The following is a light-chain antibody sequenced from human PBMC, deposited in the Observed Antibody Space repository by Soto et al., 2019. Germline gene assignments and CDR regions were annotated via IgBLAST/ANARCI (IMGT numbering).Light chain of an antibody. CDR1: LSVSSD. J-gene: IGKJ4*01. V-gene: IGKV3-15*01. CDR2: RAF. Sequence: EIVMTQSPATLSLSPGERATLSCRASLSVSSDLAWYRQKPGQAPRLLIYRAFTRATGIPARFSGSGFGTDFTLTTSSLQSEAFAVYYCHQYNNWPLTFGGGTKVEIK. CDR3: HQYNNWPLT.